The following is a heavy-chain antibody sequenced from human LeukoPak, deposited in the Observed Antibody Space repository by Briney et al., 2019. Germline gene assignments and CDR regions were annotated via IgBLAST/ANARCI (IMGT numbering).Heavy chain of an antibody. D-gene: IGHD2-2*01. CDR1: GRTFSSYA. CDR2: IIPIFGTA. V-gene: IGHV1-69*01. Sequence: ASEKVSCKASGRTFSSYAISWVRQAPGQGRERMGGIIPIFGTANYAQKFQGRVTITADESTSTAYMELSSLRSDDTAVYYCARDCSSTSCYRGPFNCFDPWGQGTLVTVSS. J-gene: IGHJ5*02. CDR3: ARDCSSTSCYRGPFNCFDP.